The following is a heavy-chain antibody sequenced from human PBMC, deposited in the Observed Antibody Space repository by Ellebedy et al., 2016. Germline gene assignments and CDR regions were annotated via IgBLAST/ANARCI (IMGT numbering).Heavy chain of an antibody. D-gene: IGHD7-27*01. V-gene: IGHV4-30-4*08. CDR2: IYYYGST. J-gene: IGHJ2*01. Sequence: SETLSLTCTVSGGAISSPSYCWGWIRQPPGKGLEWIGHIYYYGSTHYQSSLKSRVFVSLDTSRNQLSLTLNSVTDADTAVYYCARLRNWGGWLFDLWGRGTLVTVSS. CDR3: ARLRNWGGWLFDL. CDR1: GGAISSPSYC.